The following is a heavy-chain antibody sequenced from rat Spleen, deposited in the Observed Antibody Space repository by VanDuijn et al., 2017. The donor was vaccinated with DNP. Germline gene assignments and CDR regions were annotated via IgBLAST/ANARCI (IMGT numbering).Heavy chain of an antibody. Sequence: EVKLVESGGGLVQPGRSLKLSCAASGFNFNDYWMGWVRQAPGKGLEWIAEINKDSRTIKYTPSLKDKLTISRDNAQNILYLQMTNLGSEDTATYYCAREKFGVDYWGQGVMVTVSS. V-gene: IGHV4-2*01. CDR3: AREKFGVDY. J-gene: IGHJ2*01. CDR2: INKDSRTI. D-gene: IGHD4-3*01. CDR1: GFNFNDYW.